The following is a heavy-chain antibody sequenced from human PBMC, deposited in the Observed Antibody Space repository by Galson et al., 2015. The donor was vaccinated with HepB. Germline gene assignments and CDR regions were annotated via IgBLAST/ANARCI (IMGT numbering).Heavy chain of an antibody. CDR1: GYSFTSYW. Sequence: QSGAEVKKPGESLKISCKGSGYSFTSYWVAWVRQMPGKGLEWMGIIYPGDSDTRYSPSFQGQVTISADKSISTAYLQWSSLKASDTAMYYCARRSSSAAGGRGLDVWGQGTTVTVSS. J-gene: IGHJ6*02. CDR3: ARRSSSAAGGRGLDV. D-gene: IGHD6-6*01. CDR2: IYPGDSDT. V-gene: IGHV5-51*01.